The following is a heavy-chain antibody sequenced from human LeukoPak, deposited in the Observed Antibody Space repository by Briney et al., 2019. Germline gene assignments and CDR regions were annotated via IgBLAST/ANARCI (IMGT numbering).Heavy chain of an antibody. Sequence: GGSLRLSCAASGFTFSNYNMNWVRQAPGKGLEWVSSITSSSTYIYYADSVKGRFTISRDNVKNSLYLQMNSLRAEDTAVYYCARGGKLTMLRGVIDYWGQGTLVTVSS. CDR3: ARGGKLTMLRGVIDY. CDR2: ITSSSTYI. D-gene: IGHD3-10*01. J-gene: IGHJ4*02. CDR1: GFTFSNYN. V-gene: IGHV3-21*06.